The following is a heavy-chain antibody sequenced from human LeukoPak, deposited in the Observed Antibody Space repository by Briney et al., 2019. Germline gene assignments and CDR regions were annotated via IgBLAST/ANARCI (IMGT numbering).Heavy chain of an antibody. CDR1: GYSISSGYY. D-gene: IGHD5-24*01. CDR2: IHHTGST. V-gene: IGHV4-38-2*02. J-gene: IGHJ4*02. Sequence: SETLSLTCTVSGYSISSGYYWGWIRQPPGKGLEWIGSIHHTGSTYYNPSLKSRVTISVDKSKSQFSLNLTSVTAADTAVYYCARGRNGYNFIDYWGQGTLVTVSS. CDR3: ARGRNGYNFIDY.